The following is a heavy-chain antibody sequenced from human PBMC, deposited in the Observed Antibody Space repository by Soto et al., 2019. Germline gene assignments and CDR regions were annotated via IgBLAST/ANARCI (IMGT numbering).Heavy chain of an antibody. V-gene: IGHV4-4*07. CDR2: IYTSGST. CDR1: GGSISSYY. CDR3: ARLYSSSWYNWFDP. D-gene: IGHD6-13*01. Sequence: QVQLQESGPGLVKPSETLSLTCTVSGGSISSYYWSWIRQPAGKGLEWIGRIYTSGSTNYNPSLKIRVTMSVDTSKNQFSLKLSSVTAADTAVYYCARLYSSSWYNWFDPWGQGTLVTVSS. J-gene: IGHJ5*02.